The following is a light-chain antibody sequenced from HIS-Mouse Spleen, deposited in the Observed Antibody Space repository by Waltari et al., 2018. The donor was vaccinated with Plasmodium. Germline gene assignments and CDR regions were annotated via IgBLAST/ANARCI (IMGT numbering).Light chain of an antibody. J-gene: IGLJ2*01. Sequence: QSALTQPPSASGSPGQSVTISCTGTSSDVGGYNYVSWYQQHPGKAPKLMIYEVSKRPSGVPDRFSGSKSGNKASLTGAGLQAEDEADYYCSSYAGSNNLVFGGGTKLTVL. CDR3: SSYAGSNNLV. CDR1: SSDVGGYNY. CDR2: EVS. V-gene: IGLV2-8*01.